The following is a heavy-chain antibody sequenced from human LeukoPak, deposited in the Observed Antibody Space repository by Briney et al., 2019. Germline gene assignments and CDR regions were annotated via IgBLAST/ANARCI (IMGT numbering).Heavy chain of an antibody. CDR2: INPNHGDT. D-gene: IGHD2-2*01. CDR1: GYTFTGYY. Sequence: VASLKVSCKASGYTFTGYYIHWLRQAPGQGLEWMGWINPNHGDTNYAQKFQGRVTMTRDTSISTAYMELSRLRSDDTAVYYCARIGAIRCSSTSCYRYYYYYMDVWGKGTTVTVSS. CDR3: ARIGAIRCSSTSCYRYYYYYMDV. V-gene: IGHV1-2*02. J-gene: IGHJ6*03.